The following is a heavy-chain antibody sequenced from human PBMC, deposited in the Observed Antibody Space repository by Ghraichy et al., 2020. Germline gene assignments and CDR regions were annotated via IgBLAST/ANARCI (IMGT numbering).Heavy chain of an antibody. CDR2: IIPIFGTA. J-gene: IGHJ6*02. V-gene: IGHV1-69*13. CDR1: GGTFSSYA. CDR3: ARDLLNIVATQYYYYGMDV. Sequence: SVKVSCKASGGTFSSYAISWVRQAPGQGLEWMGGIIPIFGTANYAQKFQGRVTITADESTSTAYMELSSLRSEDTAVYYCARDLLNIVATQYYYYGMDVWGQGTTVTVSS. D-gene: IGHD5-12*01.